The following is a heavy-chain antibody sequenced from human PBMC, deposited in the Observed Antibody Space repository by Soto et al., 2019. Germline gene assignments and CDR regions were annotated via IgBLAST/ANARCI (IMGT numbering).Heavy chain of an antibody. CDR3: AKEDNLGPKTGYPLGP. V-gene: IGHV6-1*01. CDR1: VDSVSSNTAS. Sequence: PSQTLSLTGAISVDSVSSNTASWDWIRQSPSRGLEWLGRTYFRSNRYNDYAVSVKSRIIINPDTSKKQFYLQLNSVTPEDTAVYLSAKEDNLGPKTGYPLGPWAQGIIVTAAS. CDR2: TYFRSNRYN. D-gene: IGHD1-1*01. J-gene: IGHJ5*02.